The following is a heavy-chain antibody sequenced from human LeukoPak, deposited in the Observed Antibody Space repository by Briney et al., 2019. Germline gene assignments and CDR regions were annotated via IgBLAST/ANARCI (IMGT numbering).Heavy chain of an antibody. CDR1: GLTFSDYY. J-gene: IGHJ4*02. CDR2: VSSSSSYT. V-gene: IGHV3-11*03. D-gene: IGHD5-12*01. CDR3: AKHLSGYSGYDPFDY. Sequence: KPGGSLRLSCAASGLTFSDYYMSWIRQAPGKGLEWVSYVSSSSSYTNYADSVKGRFTISRDNAKNSLYLQMNSLRAEDTAVYYCAKHLSGYSGYDPFDYWGQGTLVTVSS.